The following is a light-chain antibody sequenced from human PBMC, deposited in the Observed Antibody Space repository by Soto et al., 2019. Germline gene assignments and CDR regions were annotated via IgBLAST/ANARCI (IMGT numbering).Light chain of an antibody. CDR3: SSYAGSNNYV. J-gene: IGLJ1*01. Sequence: QSVLTQPPSASGSPGQSVTISCTGNSSDVGNYDSVSWYQHHPGTAPQAVIYEVNKRPSGVPDRFSGSKSGNTASLTVSGLQAEDEGDYYCSSYAGSNNYVFGTGTKLTVL. CDR2: EVN. V-gene: IGLV2-8*01. CDR1: SSDVGNYDS.